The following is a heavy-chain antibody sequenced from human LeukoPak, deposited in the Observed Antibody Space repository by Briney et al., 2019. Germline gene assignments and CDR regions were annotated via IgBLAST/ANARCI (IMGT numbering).Heavy chain of an antibody. CDR1: GYTFTSYA. CDR2: INAGNGNT. D-gene: IGHD2-15*01. Sequence: ASVKVSCKASGYTFTSYAMHWVRQAPGQRLEWMGWINAGNGNTKYSQKFQGRVTITRDTSASTAYMELSSLRSEDTAVYYCARQYRSGGSCRSYYFDYWGQGTLVTVSS. V-gene: IGHV1-3*01. CDR3: ARQYRSGGSCRSYYFDY. J-gene: IGHJ4*02.